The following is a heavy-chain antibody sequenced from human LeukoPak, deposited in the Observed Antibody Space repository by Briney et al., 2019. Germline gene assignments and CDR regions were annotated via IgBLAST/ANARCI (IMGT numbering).Heavy chain of an antibody. CDR1: GFTFSSYA. Sequence: GGSLRLSCAASGFTFSSYAMSWVRQAPGKGLEWVSAISGSGGSTYYADSVKGRFTISRDNSKNTLYLQMNSLRAEDTAVYYCAGLTTVVTPSGWFDPWGQGTLVTVSS. D-gene: IGHD4-23*01. CDR2: ISGSGGST. J-gene: IGHJ5*02. CDR3: AGLTTVVTPSGWFDP. V-gene: IGHV3-23*01.